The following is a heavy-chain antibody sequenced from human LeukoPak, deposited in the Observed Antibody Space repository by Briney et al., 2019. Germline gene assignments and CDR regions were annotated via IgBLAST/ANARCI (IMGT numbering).Heavy chain of an antibody. CDR1: GYTFTSYD. D-gene: IGHD3-3*01. CDR3: ARGGENKRITIFGVVIYNNWFDP. J-gene: IGHJ5*02. CDR2: MNPNSGNT. V-gene: IGHV1-8*03. Sequence: ASVKVSCKASGYTFTSYDINWVRQATGQGLEWMGWMNPNSGNTGYAQKFQGRVTITRNTSISTAYMELSSLRSEDTAVYYCARGGENKRITIFGVVIYNNWFDPWGQGTLVTVSS.